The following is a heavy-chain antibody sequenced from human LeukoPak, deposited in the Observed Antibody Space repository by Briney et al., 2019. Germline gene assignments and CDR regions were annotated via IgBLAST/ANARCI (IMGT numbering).Heavy chain of an antibody. CDR3: ARDLYTRYYYDSSGPKGPFDF. CDR2: ISYDGSNK. J-gene: IGHJ4*02. D-gene: IGHD3-22*01. Sequence: PGRSLRLSCAASGFTFSNYAMHWVRQAPGKGLEWVAVISYDGSNKYYADSVKGRFTISRDNSKNTLYLQMNSLRAEDTAVSYCARDLYTRYYYDSSGPKGPFDFWGLGILVTVSS. V-gene: IGHV3-30*04. CDR1: GFTFSNYA.